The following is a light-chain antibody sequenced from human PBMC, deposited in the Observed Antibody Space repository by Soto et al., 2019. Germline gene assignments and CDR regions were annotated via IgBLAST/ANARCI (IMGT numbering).Light chain of an antibody. CDR3: QQYGGSPRT. CDR1: QSISSY. CDR2: DAS. J-gene: IGKJ1*01. Sequence: EIVLKKSPDTLSLPPGERATLSCRASQSISSYLAWYQQKPGQAPRLLIYDASSRATGIPARFSGSGSGTDFTLTISRLEPEDFAVYYCQQYGGSPRTFGQGTKVDIK. V-gene: IGKV3-20*01.